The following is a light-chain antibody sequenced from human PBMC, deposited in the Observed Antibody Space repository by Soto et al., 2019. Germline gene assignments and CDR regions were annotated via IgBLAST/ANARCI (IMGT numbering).Light chain of an antibody. CDR2: DAS. CDR1: QNVYTN. CDR3: QQCKNWPLT. V-gene: IGKV3-15*01. J-gene: IGKJ4*01. Sequence: EIVMTQSPATLSASPGEGATLSCKAGQNVYTNLAWYQQRPGQPPRLLIYDASTRASGIAARFSGSGYGTEFTLTISSLQSEDFAVYFGQQCKNWPLTFGGGTKVEIK.